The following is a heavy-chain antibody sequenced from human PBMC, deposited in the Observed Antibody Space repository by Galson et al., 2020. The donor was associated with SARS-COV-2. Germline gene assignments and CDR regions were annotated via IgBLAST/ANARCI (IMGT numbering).Heavy chain of an antibody. D-gene: IGHD2-15*01. CDR2: ISYDGSNK. CDR3: ARDSISILGYSGYFDY. Sequence: GGSLRLSCAASGFTFSSYAMHWVRQAPGKGLEWVAVISYDGSNKYYADSVKGRFTISRDNSKNTLYLQMNSLRAEDTAVYYCARDSISILGYSGYFDYWGQGTLVTVSS. J-gene: IGHJ4*02. V-gene: IGHV3-30*01. CDR1: GFTFSSYA.